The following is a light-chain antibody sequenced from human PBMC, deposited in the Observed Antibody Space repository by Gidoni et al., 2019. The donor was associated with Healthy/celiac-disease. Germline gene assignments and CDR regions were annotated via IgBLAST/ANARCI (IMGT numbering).Light chain of an antibody. V-gene: IGKV1-39*01. Sequence: DIQMTQSPSSLSASVGDRVTITCRASQGISSYLNCYQQKPGKAPKLLIYAASSLQSGVPSRFSGSGSRTDFTLTISSLQPEDFATYYCQQSYSTPLTFGGGTKVEIK. CDR3: QQSYSTPLT. CDR1: QGISSY. CDR2: AAS. J-gene: IGKJ4*01.